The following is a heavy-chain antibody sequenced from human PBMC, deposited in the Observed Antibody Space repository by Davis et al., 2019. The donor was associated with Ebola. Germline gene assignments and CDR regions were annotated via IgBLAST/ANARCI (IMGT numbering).Heavy chain of an antibody. J-gene: IGHJ4*02. D-gene: IGHD3-10*01. Sequence: PGGSLRLSCAASGFTFSNAWMSWVRQAPGKGLEWVGRIKSKTDGGTTDYAAPVKGRFTISRDDSKNTLYLQMNSLKTEDTAVYYCTTDLRYPQVLLWFRETGSWGQGTLVTVSS. CDR3: TTDLRYPQVLLWFRETGS. CDR1: GFTFSNAW. CDR2: IKSKTDGGTT. V-gene: IGHV3-15*01.